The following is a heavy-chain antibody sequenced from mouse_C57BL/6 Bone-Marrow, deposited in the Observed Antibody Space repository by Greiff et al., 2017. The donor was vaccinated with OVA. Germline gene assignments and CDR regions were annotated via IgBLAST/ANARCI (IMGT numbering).Heavy chain of an antibody. D-gene: IGHD2-4*01. CDR3: ERRYDDDGPFAY. V-gene: IGHV5-17*01. CDR1: GFTFSDYG. J-gene: IGHJ3*01. CDR2: ISSGSSSI. Sequence: EVHVVESGGGLVKPGGSLKLSCAASGFTFSDYGMHWVRQAPEKGLAWVAYISSGSSSIYYADTVTGRSTISRDNAKNNLFRQMTSRRSEDTAMYYCERRYDDDGPFAYWGQGTLVTVSA.